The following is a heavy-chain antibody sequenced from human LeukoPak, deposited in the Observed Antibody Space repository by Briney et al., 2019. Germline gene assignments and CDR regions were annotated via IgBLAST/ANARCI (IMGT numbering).Heavy chain of an antibody. CDR3: AKDRSTYGSGSYAFDY. V-gene: IGHV3-30*02. CDR1: GFTFSSYG. Sequence: GGSLRLSCAASGFTFSSYGMHWVRQAPGKGLEWVAFIRYDGSNKYYADSVKGRFTISRDNSKNTLYLQMNSLRAEDTAVYYCAKDRSTYGSGSYAFDYWGQGTLVTVSS. CDR2: IRYDGSNK. J-gene: IGHJ4*02. D-gene: IGHD3-10*01.